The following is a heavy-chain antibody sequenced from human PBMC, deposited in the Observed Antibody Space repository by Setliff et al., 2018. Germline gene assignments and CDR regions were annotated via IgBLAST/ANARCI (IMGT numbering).Heavy chain of an antibody. Sequence: PSETLSLTCAVYGGSFSGYYWSWIRQPPGKGLEWIGEINHSGSTNYNPSLKSRVTISVDTSKNQFSLKLSSVTAADTAVYYCARERIQLWLRDYYYGMDVWGQGTTVTVSS. D-gene: IGHD5-18*01. CDR1: GGSFSGYY. CDR3: ARERIQLWLRDYYYGMDV. CDR2: INHSGST. V-gene: IGHV4-34*01. J-gene: IGHJ6*02.